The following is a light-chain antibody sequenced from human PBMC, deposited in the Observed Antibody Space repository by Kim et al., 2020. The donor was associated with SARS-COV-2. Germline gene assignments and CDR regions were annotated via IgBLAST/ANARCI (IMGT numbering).Light chain of an antibody. CDR1: QDINNY. CDR2: GVS. V-gene: IGKV1-27*01. Sequence: VSVRDRVTLTCRASQDINNYLAWYQQKPGTAPKLLIYGVSTLQSGVPSRFSGSGSAPDFTLTITSLQPEDVATYYCQKYNSAPWTFGQGTKVDIK. J-gene: IGKJ1*01. CDR3: QKYNSAPWT.